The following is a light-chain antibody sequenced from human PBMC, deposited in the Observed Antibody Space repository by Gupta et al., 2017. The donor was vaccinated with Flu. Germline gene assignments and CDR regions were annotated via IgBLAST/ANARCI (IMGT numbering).Light chain of an antibody. CDR1: QSLLHSNGYNY. J-gene: IGKJ5*01. CDR2: LGS. CDR3: MQALQTPT. Sequence: ISCRSSQSLLHSNGYNYLDGYLQKPGPSPQLLIYLGSNRASGVPDRFSGSGSGTYFTLKISRVEAEDVGVYYCMQALQTPTFGQGTRLEIK. V-gene: IGKV2-28*01.